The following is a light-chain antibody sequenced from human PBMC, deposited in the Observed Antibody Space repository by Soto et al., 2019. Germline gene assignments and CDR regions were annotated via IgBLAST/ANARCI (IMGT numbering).Light chain of an antibody. CDR3: QQYNTWPYT. Sequence: EIVVTQAPATLSVSPGERATLSCRASQSVSSILAWYQQKPGQAPRLLIYGASTWATGIPASFSGSGSGTAFTLTISSLQSGDFAVYYCQQYNTWPYTFGQGTKLEIK. CDR1: QSVSSI. V-gene: IGKV3-15*01. J-gene: IGKJ2*01. CDR2: GAS.